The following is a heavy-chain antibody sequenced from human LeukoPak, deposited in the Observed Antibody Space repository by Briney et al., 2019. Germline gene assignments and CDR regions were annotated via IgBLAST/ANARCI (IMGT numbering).Heavy chain of an antibody. J-gene: IGHJ4*02. V-gene: IGHV4-4*02. CDR3: ARYTYYYDSSGYWGDY. D-gene: IGHD3-22*01. Sequence: GSLRLSCAASGFIFSNYGMNWVRQPPGKGLEWIGEIYHSGSTNYNPSLKSRVTISVDKSKNQFSLKLSSVTAADTAVYYCARYTYYYDSSGYWGDYWGQGTLVTVSS. CDR2: IYHSGST. CDR1: GFIFSNYG.